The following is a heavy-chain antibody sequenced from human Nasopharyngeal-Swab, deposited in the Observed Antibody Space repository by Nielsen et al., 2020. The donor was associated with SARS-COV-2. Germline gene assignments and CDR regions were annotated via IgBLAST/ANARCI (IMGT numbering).Heavy chain of an antibody. CDR2: IWYDGSNK. CDR1: GFPFSRYG. Sequence: SLELSCAASGFPFSRYGMHWVRQAPGKGLEWVAVIWYDGSNKYYADSVKGRFTISRDNSKNTLYLQMNSLRAEDTAVYYCARGVPAAAFDYWGQGTLVTVSS. D-gene: IGHD2-2*01. V-gene: IGHV3-33*01. CDR3: ARGVPAAAFDY. J-gene: IGHJ4*02.